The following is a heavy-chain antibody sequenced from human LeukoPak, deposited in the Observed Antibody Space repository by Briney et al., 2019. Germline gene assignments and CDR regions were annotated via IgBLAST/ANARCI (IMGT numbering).Heavy chain of an antibody. Sequence: PSETLSLTCAVSGYSISSGYYWGWIRQPPGKGLEWIGSIYHSGSTYYNPSLKSRVTISVDTSKNQFSLELSSVTAADTAVYYCASDASSGWFDYWGQGTLVTVSS. CDR3: ASDASSGWFDY. D-gene: IGHD6-19*01. CDR2: IYHSGST. V-gene: IGHV4-38-2*01. CDR1: GYSISSGYY. J-gene: IGHJ5*01.